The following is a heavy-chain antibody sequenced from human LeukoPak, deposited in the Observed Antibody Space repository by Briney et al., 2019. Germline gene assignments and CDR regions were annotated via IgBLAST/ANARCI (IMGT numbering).Heavy chain of an antibody. CDR2: ISYDGSNK. Sequence: PGRSLRLSCAASGFTFSSYGMHWVRQAPGKGLEWVAVISYDGSNKYYADSVKGRFTISRDNAKNSLYLQMNSLRAEDTAVYYCAKTTDNYYYYYMDVWGKGTTVTVSS. CDR1: GFTFSSYG. D-gene: IGHD4-17*01. CDR3: AKTTDNYYYYYMDV. J-gene: IGHJ6*03. V-gene: IGHV3-30*18.